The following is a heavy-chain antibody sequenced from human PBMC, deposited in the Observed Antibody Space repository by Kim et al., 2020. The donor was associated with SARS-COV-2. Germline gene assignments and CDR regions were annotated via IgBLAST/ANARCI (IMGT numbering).Heavy chain of an antibody. CDR3: ARDRGMALMVRGVISAFDI. CDR1: GGSISSSNW. D-gene: IGHD3-10*01. CDR2: IYHSGST. V-gene: IGHV4-4*02. Sequence: SETLSLTCAVSGGSISSSNWWSWVRQPPGKGLEWIGEIYHSGSTNYNPSLKSRVTISVDKSKNQFSLKLSSVTAADTAVYYCARDRGMALMVRGVISAFDIWGQGTMVTVSS. J-gene: IGHJ3*02.